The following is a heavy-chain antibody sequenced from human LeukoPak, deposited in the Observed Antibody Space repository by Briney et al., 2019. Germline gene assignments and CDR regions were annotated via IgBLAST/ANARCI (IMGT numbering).Heavy chain of an antibody. CDR3: ARLVAATGNFDY. J-gene: IGHJ4*02. D-gene: IGHD6-13*01. Sequence: TLSLTCAVSGGSISSGGYSWSWIRQPPGKGLEWIGYIYHSGSTYYNPSLKSRVTISVDRSKNQFSLKLSSVTAADTAVYYCARLVAATGNFDYWGQGTLVTVSS. V-gene: IGHV4-30-2*01. CDR2: IYHSGST. CDR1: GGSISSGGYS.